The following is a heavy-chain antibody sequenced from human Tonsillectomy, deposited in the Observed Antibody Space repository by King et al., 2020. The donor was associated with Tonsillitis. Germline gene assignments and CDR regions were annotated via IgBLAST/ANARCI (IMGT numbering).Heavy chain of an antibody. CDR2: IWHDGSSS. J-gene: IGHJ4*02. Sequence: QLVESGGGVVQPGRSLRLSCAASGFTFSRYAIHWVRQAPGKGLEGVAVIWHDGSSSYYADSVKGRFTISRDNSQNTLFLQMNGLRAEDSAVYYCAKDLYRSSSVADYWGQGTLVTVSS. CDR1: GFTFSRYA. CDR3: AKDLYRSSSVADY. V-gene: IGHV3-33*06. D-gene: IGHD6-6*01.